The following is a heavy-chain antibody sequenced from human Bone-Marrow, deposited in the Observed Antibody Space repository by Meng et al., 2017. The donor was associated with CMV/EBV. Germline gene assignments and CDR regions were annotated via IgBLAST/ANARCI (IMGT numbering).Heavy chain of an antibody. Sequence: ASVKVSCKASGYTFTGYFMYWVRQAPGQGLEWMGWINPNSGGTNYAQKFQGRVTMTMDTSIGTAYIELSRLTSDDTAVYYCARTIFGASPSVDYWGQGTLVTVSS. CDR1: GYTFTGYF. V-gene: IGHV1-2*02. D-gene: IGHD3-3*01. CDR2: INPNSGGT. J-gene: IGHJ4*02. CDR3: ARTIFGASPSVDY.